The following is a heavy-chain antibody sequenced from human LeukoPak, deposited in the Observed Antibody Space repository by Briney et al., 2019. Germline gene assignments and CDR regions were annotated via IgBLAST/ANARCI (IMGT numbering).Heavy chain of an antibody. CDR1: GGSISSGDYY. CDR3: ARGRARGIAAAGNWFDP. Sequence: SETLSLTCTVSGGSISSGDYYWSWIRQPPGKGLEWIGYIYYSGSTNYNPSLKSRVTISVDTSKNQFSLKLSSVTAADTAVYYCARGRARGIAAAGNWFDPWGQGTLVTVSS. J-gene: IGHJ5*02. D-gene: IGHD6-13*01. V-gene: IGHV4-30-4*08. CDR2: IYYSGST.